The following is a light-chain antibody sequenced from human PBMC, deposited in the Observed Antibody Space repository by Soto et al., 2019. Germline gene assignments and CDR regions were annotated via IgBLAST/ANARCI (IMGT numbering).Light chain of an antibody. CDR1: QSVSSY. CDR2: DAS. J-gene: IGKJ1*01. V-gene: IGKV3-11*01. CDR3: QQRSNWPPIT. Sequence: ETVLTQSPATLSLSPGERATLSCRASQSVSSYLAWYQQRPGQAPRLLIYDASNRATGIPARFSGSGSGTDFTLTISSLEAEDFAIYYCQQRSNWPPITFGQGTKGDIK.